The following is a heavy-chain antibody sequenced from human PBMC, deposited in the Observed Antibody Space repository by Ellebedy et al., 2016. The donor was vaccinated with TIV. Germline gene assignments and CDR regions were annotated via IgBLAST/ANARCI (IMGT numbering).Heavy chain of an antibody. V-gene: IGHV2-5*08. Sequence: SGPTLVKPTETLTLTCSFSGFSLTTSAMCVSWIRQPPGKALEWLAVVYYDDDKRYSAFLKSRLTITKDTSKNQVVLTMTNMDSVDTGTYYCELLPHITGTRVGNWFDSWGQGTLVTVSS. CDR2: VYYDDDK. J-gene: IGHJ5*01. CDR1: GFSLTTSAMC. CDR3: ELLPHITGTRVGNWFDS. D-gene: IGHD1-20*01.